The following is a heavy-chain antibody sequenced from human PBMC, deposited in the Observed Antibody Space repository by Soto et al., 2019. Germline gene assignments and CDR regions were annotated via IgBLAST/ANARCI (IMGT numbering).Heavy chain of an antibody. J-gene: IGHJ4*02. CDR1: GFTFSNAW. Sequence: EVQLVESGGGLVKPGGSLRLSCAASGFTFSNAWMNWVRQAPRKGLEWVGRIKSKTDGGTTDYAAPVKGRFTISRDDSKNTLYLQMNSLKTEDTAVYYCTTVISSGWYPADYWGQGTLVTVSS. V-gene: IGHV3-15*07. D-gene: IGHD6-19*01. CDR3: TTVISSGWYPADY. CDR2: IKSKTDGGTT.